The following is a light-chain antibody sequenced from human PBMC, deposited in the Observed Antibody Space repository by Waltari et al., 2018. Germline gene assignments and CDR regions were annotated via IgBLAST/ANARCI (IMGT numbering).Light chain of an antibody. CDR2: DAS. V-gene: IGKV3-11*01. CDR3: QQRKFWPPIT. Sequence: EVVLTPSPATLSLSPGERAPLSCRASQSVSNYLAWYQQKPGQAPRLLIYDASNRATGIPARFSGSGSGTDFTLTISSLEPEDFAVYYCQQRKFWPPITIGQGTRLESK. CDR1: QSVSNY. J-gene: IGKJ5*01.